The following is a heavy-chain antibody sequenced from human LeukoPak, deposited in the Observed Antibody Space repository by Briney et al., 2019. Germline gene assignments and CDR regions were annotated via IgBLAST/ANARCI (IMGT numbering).Heavy chain of an antibody. J-gene: IGHJ4*02. CDR2: ISGSGGRT. D-gene: IGHD4-11*01. CDR1: GFTFSSYA. V-gene: IGHV3-23*01. Sequence: GGSLRLSCAASGFTFSSYAMSWVRQAPGKGLEWVSAISGSGGRTYYADSVKGRVTISRDNSKNTLYLQMSSLRAEDTAVYYCTRDSTTFRFGYWGQGTLVTVSS. CDR3: TRDSTTFRFGY.